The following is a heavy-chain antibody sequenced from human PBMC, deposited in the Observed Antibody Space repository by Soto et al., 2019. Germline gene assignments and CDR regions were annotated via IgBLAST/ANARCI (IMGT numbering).Heavy chain of an antibody. CDR3: ARAAYYDSSGYYYDYYYYGMDV. Sequence: PGGSLRLYCAASGFTFSSYWMHWVRQAPGKGLVWVSRINSDGSSTSYADSVKGRFTISRDNAKNTLYLQMNSLRAEDTAVYYCARAAYYDSSGYYYDYYYYGMDVWGQGTTVTVSS. CDR2: INSDGSST. CDR1: GFTFSSYW. J-gene: IGHJ6*02. V-gene: IGHV3-74*01. D-gene: IGHD3-22*01.